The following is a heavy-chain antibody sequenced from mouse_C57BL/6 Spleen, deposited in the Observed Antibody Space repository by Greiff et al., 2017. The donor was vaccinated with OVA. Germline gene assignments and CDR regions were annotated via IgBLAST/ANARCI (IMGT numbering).Heavy chain of an antibody. CDR3: ARPAIYYDQYYFDY. D-gene: IGHD2-4*01. Sequence: QVQLQQPGAELVKPGASVKLSCKASGYTFTSYWMHWVKQRPGQGLEWIGMIHPNSGSTNYNEKFKSKATLTVDKSSSTAYMQLSSLTSEDSAVYYCARPAIYYDQYYFDYWGQGTTLTVSS. CDR2: IHPNSGST. V-gene: IGHV1-64*01. J-gene: IGHJ2*01. CDR1: GYTFTSYW.